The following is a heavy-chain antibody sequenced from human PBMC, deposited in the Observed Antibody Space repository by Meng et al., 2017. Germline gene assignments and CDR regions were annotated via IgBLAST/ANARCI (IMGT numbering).Heavy chain of an antibody. CDR1: GGSISSYY. D-gene: IGHD3-22*01. Sequence: SETLSLTCTVSGGSISSYYWSWIRQPPGKGLEWIGYIYYSGSTKYNPSLKSRVTISVDTSKNQFSLKLSSVTAADTAVYYCARRGDSSGYYYTYSGYWYFDLWGRGTLVTVSS. J-gene: IGHJ2*01. V-gene: IGHV4-59*01. CDR2: IYYSGST. CDR3: ARRGDSSGYYYTYSGYWYFDL.